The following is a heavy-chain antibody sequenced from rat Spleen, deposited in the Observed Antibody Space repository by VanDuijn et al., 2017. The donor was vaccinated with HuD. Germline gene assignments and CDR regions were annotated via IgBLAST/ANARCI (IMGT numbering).Heavy chain of an antibody. CDR2: IWNTGDT. D-gene: IGHD1-9*01. CDR3: ARSYGYTLFDY. Sequence: QVQLKESGPGLVQPSQTLSLTCTVAGFSLTSYNVHWVRQPPGKGLEWMGIIWNTGDTRYNSALKSRLSISRDTPKTQVFLKMNSLQSEDTATYYCARSYGYTLFDYWGQGVMVTVSS. V-gene: IGHV2-41*01. J-gene: IGHJ2*01. CDR1: GFSLTSYN.